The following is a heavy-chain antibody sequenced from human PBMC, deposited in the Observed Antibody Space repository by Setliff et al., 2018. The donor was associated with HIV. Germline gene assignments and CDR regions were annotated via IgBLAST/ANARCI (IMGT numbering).Heavy chain of an antibody. V-gene: IGHV4-39*07. CDR3: ATCRHRPSNWFDP. J-gene: IGHJ5*02. Sequence: SETLSLTCAVSGGSVSSPSYYWGWIRQPPGKGLEWIGSVYNSGITFKNPSLKSRVSISVDRSGNQFSLRLTSVTAADTAVYYCATCRHRPSNWFDPWGRGILVTVSS. CDR1: GGSVSSPSYY. CDR2: VYNSGIT.